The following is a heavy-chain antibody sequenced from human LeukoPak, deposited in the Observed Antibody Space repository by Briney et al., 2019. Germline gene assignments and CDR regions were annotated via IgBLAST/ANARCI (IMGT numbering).Heavy chain of an antibody. D-gene: IGHD3-10*01. V-gene: IGHV4-59*01. Sequence: SETLSLTCTVSGGSISSYDWSWTRQPPGKGLEWIGYIYYSGSTNYNPSLKSRVTISVDTSKNQFSLKLISVTAADTAVYYCARDNYYGSGSFDYWGQGTLVTVSS. J-gene: IGHJ4*02. CDR2: IYYSGST. CDR3: ARDNYYGSGSFDY. CDR1: GGSISSYD.